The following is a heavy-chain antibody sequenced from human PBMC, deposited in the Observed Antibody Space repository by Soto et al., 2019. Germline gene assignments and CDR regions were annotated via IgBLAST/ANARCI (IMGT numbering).Heavy chain of an antibody. CDR3: ARGWVGVLTYFDF. CDR2: IHQDGSEK. Sequence: GGSLRLSCAASGFTFSRYWMSWVRQAPGKGLEWVAHIHQDGSEKNYVDSVKGRFTISRDNAKNSLYLQMNSLRAEDTAVYYCARGWVGVLTYFDFWGQGTPVTVSS. V-gene: IGHV3-7*01. J-gene: IGHJ4*02. CDR1: GFTFSRYW. D-gene: IGHD3-3*01.